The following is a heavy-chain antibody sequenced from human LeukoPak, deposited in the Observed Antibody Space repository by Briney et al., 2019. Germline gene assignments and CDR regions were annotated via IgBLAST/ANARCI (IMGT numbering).Heavy chain of an antibody. CDR3: AELGITMIGGV. J-gene: IGHJ6*03. CDR2: MSSSGSTI. V-gene: IGHV3-48*03. CDR1: GFTFSSYE. D-gene: IGHD3-10*02. Sequence: GGSLRLSCAASGFTFSSYEMNWVRQAPGKGLEWVSYMSSSGSTIYYADSVKGPFTISIDTAKNSMYLHMNSMRAEDTAVYYCAELGITMIGGVWGKGTTVTISS.